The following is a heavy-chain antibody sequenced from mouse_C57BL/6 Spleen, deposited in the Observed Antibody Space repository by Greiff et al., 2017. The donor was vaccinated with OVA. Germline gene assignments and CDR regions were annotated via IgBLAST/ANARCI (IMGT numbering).Heavy chain of an antibody. J-gene: IGHJ4*01. CDR3: ARSQDTGNYAMDY. V-gene: IGHV1-52*01. CDR1: GYTFTSYW. Sequence: VQLQQPGAELVRPGSSVKLSCKASGYTFTSYWMHWVKQRPIQGLEWIGNIDPSDSETHYNQKFKDKATLTVDKSSSTAYMQLSSLTSEDTAVYYCARSQDTGNYAMDYWGQGTSVTVSS. CDR2: IDPSDSET. D-gene: IGHD3-2*02.